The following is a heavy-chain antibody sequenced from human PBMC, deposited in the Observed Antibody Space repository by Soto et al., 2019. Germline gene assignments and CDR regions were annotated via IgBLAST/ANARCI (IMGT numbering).Heavy chain of an antibody. CDR1: GFSVSATKY. CDR2: IYSGGTY. V-gene: IGHV3-53*04. J-gene: IGHJ3*02. CDR3: ARANDLNAFDM. Sequence: EVQLVEFGGGLVQPGGSLRLSCVASGFSVSATKYMNWLRQAPDKGLEWVSVIYSGGTYYYADSVKGRFTISRHDSKNTLYLQMDSRRPEDTAVYFCARANDLNAFDMWGQGTMVTVSS.